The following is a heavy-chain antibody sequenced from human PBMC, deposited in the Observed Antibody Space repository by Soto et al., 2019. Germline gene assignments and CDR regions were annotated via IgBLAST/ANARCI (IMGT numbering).Heavy chain of an antibody. Sequence: SETLSLTCTVSGGSISSYYWSWIRQPPGKGLEWIGYIYYSGSTNYNPSLKSRVTISVDTSKNQFSLKLSSVTAADTAVYYCARANPPWGAAVWFDPRGQGTLVTVSS. CDR3: ARANPPWGAAVWFDP. CDR2: IYYSGST. V-gene: IGHV4-59*01. CDR1: GGSISSYY. J-gene: IGHJ5*02. D-gene: IGHD6-25*01.